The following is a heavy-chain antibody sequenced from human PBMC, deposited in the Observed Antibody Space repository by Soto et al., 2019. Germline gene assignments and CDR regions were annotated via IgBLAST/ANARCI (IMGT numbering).Heavy chain of an antibody. CDR2: IYYSGST. CDR3: ARDQPKARYYYDSSGPA. V-gene: IGHV4-31*03. CDR1: GGSISSGGYY. Sequence: QVQLQESGPGLVKPSQTLSLTCTVSGGSISSGGYYWSWIRQHPGKGLEWIGYIYYSGSTYYNPSLTSRVTISVDTSKNQFSLKLSSVTAADTAVYYCARDQPKARYYYDSSGPAWGQGTLVTVSS. J-gene: IGHJ5*02. D-gene: IGHD3-22*01.